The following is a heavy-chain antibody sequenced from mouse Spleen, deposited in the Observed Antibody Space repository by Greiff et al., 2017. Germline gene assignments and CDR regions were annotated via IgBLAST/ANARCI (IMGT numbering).Heavy chain of an antibody. D-gene: IGHD2-10*01. Sequence: EVQLQQSGTVLARPGASVKMSCKTSGYTFTSYWMHWVKQRPGQGLEWIGAIYPGNSDTSYNQKFKGKAKLTAVTSASTAYMELSSLTNEDSAVYYCTPAYYGNPWFAYWGQGTLVTVSA. CDR2: IYPGNSDT. V-gene: IGHV1-5*01. CDR1: GYTFTSYW. CDR3: TPAYYGNPWFAY. J-gene: IGHJ3*01.